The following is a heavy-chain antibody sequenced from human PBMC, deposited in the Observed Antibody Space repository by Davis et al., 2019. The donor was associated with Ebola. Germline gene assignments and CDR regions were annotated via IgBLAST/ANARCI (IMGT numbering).Heavy chain of an antibody. J-gene: IGHJ4*02. D-gene: IGHD6-6*01. V-gene: IGHV3-23*01. CDR1: GFTFSTYL. Sequence: GESLKISCAASGFTFSTYLMSWVRQAPGKGLEWVSAISGSGASTYYADSVKGRFTISRDKFKNTLYLQINSLGAEDTAVYYCTKERFEYRSSTYDLWGQGTLLTVSS. CDR2: ISGSGAST. CDR3: TKERFEYRSSTYDL.